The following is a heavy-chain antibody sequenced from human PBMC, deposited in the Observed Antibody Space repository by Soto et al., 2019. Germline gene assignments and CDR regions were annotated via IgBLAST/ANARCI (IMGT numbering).Heavy chain of an antibody. D-gene: IGHD2-2*03. CDR3: GSVGYCSSTNCLFYYYHYGMDV. V-gene: IGHV1-69*13. J-gene: IGHJ6*02. Sequence: SVKVSCKASGGTSSSHAISWVRQAPGRGLEWMGGIIPIFGTTNYAQNFRARVTITADESTSTAYMELSSLTSEDTAVYYCGSVGYCSSTNCLFYYYHYGMDVWGQGTTVTVSS. CDR1: GGTSSSHA. CDR2: IIPIFGTT.